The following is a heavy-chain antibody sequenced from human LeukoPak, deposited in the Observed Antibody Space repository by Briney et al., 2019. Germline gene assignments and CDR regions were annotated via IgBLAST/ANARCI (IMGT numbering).Heavy chain of an antibody. CDR2: ISGSGGST. CDR1: GFTFSSYA. CDR3: AKDPYSGSYSHWFDP. Sequence: GGSLRLSCAASGFTFSSYAMSWVRQAPGKGLEWVSAISGSGGSTYYADSVKGRLTISRDNSKNTLYLQMNSLRAEDTAVYYCAKDPYSGSYSHWFDPWGQGTLVTVSS. D-gene: IGHD1-26*01. V-gene: IGHV3-23*01. J-gene: IGHJ5*02.